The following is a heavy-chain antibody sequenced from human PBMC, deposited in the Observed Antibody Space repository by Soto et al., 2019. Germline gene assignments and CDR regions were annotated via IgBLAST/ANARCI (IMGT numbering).Heavy chain of an antibody. Sequence: PSETLSLTCAVYSGSFSGYYWSWIRQPPGKGLEWIGEINHSGSTNYNPSLKSRLTISVDTSKNQFSLKLRSATAADTALYYCARIPVDTYLIYWFDPWGQGTQVTVSS. CDR2: INHSGST. J-gene: IGHJ5*02. CDR1: SGSFSGYY. V-gene: IGHV4-34*01. D-gene: IGHD5-18*01. CDR3: ARIPVDTYLIYWFDP.